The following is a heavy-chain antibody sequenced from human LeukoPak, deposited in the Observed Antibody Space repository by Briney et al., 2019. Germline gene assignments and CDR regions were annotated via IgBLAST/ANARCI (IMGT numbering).Heavy chain of an antibody. J-gene: IGHJ4*02. V-gene: IGHV1-2*02. CDR3: ARDAGYCSSTTCSADFDY. D-gene: IGHD2-2*01. CDR1: GYTFTGYY. CDR2: ISPKSGGT. Sequence: GASVKVSCKASGYTFTGYYMHWVRQAPGQGLEWMGWISPKSGGTNYAQKFQGRATMTRDTSISTAYMELSRLRSDDTAVYYCARDAGYCSSTTCSADFDYWGQGTLVTVSS.